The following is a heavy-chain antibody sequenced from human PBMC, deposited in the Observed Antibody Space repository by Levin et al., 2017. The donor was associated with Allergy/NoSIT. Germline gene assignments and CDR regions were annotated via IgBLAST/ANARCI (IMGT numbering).Heavy chain of an antibody. V-gene: IGHV3-48*01. CDR3: ATQPWNGSNRYVDV. D-gene: IGHD3-10*01. Sequence: PGGSLRLSCAASGFTFSSYSMNWVRQAPGKGLEWVSYISSSSSTIYYADSVKGRFTISRDNAKNSLYLQMNSLRAEDTAVYYCATQPWNGSNRYVDVWGKGTTVTVSS. CDR2: ISSSSSTI. J-gene: IGHJ6*04. CDR1: GFTFSSYS.